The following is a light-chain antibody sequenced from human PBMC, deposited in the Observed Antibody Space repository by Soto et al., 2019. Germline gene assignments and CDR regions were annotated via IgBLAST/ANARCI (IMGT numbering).Light chain of an antibody. CDR1: QSISSW. Sequence: DIQTTQSPSTLSASVGDRVTITCRASQSISSWLAWYQQKPGKAPKLLIYKASSLESGVPSRFSGSGSGTEFTLTISGLQPDDFATYYCQQYNSDPLTFGGGTEVEI. CDR3: QQYNSDPLT. V-gene: IGKV1-5*03. J-gene: IGKJ4*01. CDR2: KAS.